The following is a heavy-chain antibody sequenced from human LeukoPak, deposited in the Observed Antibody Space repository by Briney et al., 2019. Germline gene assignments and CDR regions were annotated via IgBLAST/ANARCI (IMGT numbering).Heavy chain of an antibody. Sequence: GGSLRLSCAASGFTFSSYGMHWVRQAPGKGLEWVAVISYDGSNKYYADSVKGRFTISRDNSKNTLYLQMNSLRAEDTAVYYCAKGSRIVVVPAEGYWGQGTTVTVSS. V-gene: IGHV3-30*18. CDR2: ISYDGSNK. D-gene: IGHD2-2*01. J-gene: IGHJ4*02. CDR1: GFTFSSYG. CDR3: AKGSRIVVVPAEGY.